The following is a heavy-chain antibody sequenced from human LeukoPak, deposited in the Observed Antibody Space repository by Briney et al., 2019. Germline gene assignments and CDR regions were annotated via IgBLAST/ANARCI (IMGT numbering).Heavy chain of an antibody. V-gene: IGHV1-2*02. CDR2: INPNSGGT. CDR1: GYTFTHYY. CDR3: ARENYCSSTSCPIDY. D-gene: IGHD2-2*01. J-gene: IGHJ4*02. Sequence: ASVTVSFMASGYTFTHYYMHWVRQAPGQGLEWMGWINPNSGGTNYAQKFQGRVTMTRDTSISTAYMELSRLRSDDTAVYYCARENYCSSTSCPIDYWGQGTLVTVSS.